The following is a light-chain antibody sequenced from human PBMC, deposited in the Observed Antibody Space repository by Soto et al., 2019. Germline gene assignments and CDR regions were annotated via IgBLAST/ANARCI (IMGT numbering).Light chain of an antibody. CDR2: SAS. J-gene: IGKJ1*01. Sequence: EIVLTQSPGTLSLSPGERGTLSCRASQNLGTLYLAWFQQKSGQAPRLLIYSASRRATGIPDRFTGSGSGTDFTLTINRVEPEDFAVYYCQQYTTSSWTFGQGTKVDIK. CDR3: QQYTTSSWT. V-gene: IGKV3-20*01. CDR1: QNLGTLY.